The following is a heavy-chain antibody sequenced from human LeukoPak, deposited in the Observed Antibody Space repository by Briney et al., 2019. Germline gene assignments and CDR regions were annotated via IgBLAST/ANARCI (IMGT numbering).Heavy chain of an antibody. D-gene: IGHD4-11*01. CDR1: GYTSTSYD. V-gene: IGHV1-8*01. CDR2: MNPNSGNT. Sequence: ASVKVSCKASGYTSTSYDINWVRQATGQGLEWMGWMNPNSGNTGYAQKFQGRVTMTRNTSISTAYMELSSLRSEDTAVYYCARGLDYTKVGCFDLWGRGTLVTVSS. CDR3: ARGLDYTKVGCFDL. J-gene: IGHJ2*01.